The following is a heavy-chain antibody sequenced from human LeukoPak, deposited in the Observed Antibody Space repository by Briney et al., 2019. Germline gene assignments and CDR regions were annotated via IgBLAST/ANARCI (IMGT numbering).Heavy chain of an antibody. V-gene: IGHV4-61*02. CDR1: GGSISSGSYY. CDR3: ARDSSSWFTSWGNWFDP. J-gene: IGHJ5*02. D-gene: IGHD6-13*01. Sequence: SQTLSLTCTVSGGSISSGSYYWSWIRQPAGKGLEWIGRIYTSGSTNYNPSLKSRATISVDTSKNQFSLKLSSVTAADTAVYYCARDSSSWFTSWGNWFDPWGQGTLVTVSS. CDR2: IYTSGST.